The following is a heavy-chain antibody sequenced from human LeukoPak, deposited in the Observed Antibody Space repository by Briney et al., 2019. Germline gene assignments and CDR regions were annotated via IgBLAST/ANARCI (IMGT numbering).Heavy chain of an antibody. CDR3: AREGVGAWSGYYSNWFDP. CDR2: IIPIFGTA. CDR1: GGTFSSYA. V-gene: IGHV1-69*13. J-gene: IGHJ5*02. Sequence: SVKVSCKASGGTFSSYAISWVRQAPGQGLEWMGGIIPIFGTANYAQKFQGRVTITADESTSTAYMELSSLRSEDTAVYYCAREGVGAWSGYYSNWFDPWGQGTLVTVSS. D-gene: IGHD3-3*01.